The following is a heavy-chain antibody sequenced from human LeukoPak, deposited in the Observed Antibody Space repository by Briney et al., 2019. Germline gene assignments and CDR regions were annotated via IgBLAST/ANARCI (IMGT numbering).Heavy chain of an antibody. V-gene: IGHV3-23*01. J-gene: IGHJ4*02. CDR2: ISGSGGST. Sequence: GGSLRLSCAASGFTFSSYAMSWVRQAPGKGLEWVSAISGSGGSTYYADSVKGRFTISRDNSKNTLYLQMNSLRAEDTAVYYCTTSRGSSWSNFDYWGQGTLVTVSS. D-gene: IGHD6-13*01. CDR1: GFTFSSYA. CDR3: TTSRGSSWSNFDY.